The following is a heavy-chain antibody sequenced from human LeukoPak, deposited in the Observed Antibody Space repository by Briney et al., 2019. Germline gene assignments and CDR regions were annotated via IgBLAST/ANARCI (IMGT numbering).Heavy chain of an antibody. D-gene: IGHD3-22*01. Sequence: SETLSRNCAVYGGSFSGYYWSWIRQPPGKGMEWIGEINHSGSTNYNPSLKSRVTISVDTSKNQFSLKLSSVTAADTAVYYCARHSSGYMGNDYWGQGTLVTVSS. V-gene: IGHV4-34*01. J-gene: IGHJ4*02. CDR2: INHSGST. CDR1: GGSFSGYY. CDR3: ARHSSGYMGNDY.